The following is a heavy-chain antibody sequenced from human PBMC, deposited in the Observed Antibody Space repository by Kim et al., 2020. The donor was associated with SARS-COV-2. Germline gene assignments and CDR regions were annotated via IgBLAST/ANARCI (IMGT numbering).Heavy chain of an antibody. J-gene: IGHJ4*03. D-gene: IGHD1-26*01. Sequence: SETLSLTCTVSGGSVSSGTYYWSWIRQPPGKGLEWIGYIYNSGSTNYNPSLKSRVTISVDTSKNQFSLKLSSVTAADTAVYYCARGLVGATRGYFCYWG. CDR1: GGSVSSGTYY. V-gene: IGHV4-61*01. CDR3: ARGLVGATRGYFCY. CDR2: IYNSGST.